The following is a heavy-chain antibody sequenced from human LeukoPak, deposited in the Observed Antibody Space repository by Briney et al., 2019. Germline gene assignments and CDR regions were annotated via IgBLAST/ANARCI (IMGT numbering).Heavy chain of an antibody. CDR3: ARAKSYDFWSGPVDAFDI. J-gene: IGHJ3*02. CDR1: GFTFSSYS. D-gene: IGHD3-3*01. CDR2: ISSSSSYI. V-gene: IGHV3-21*01. Sequence: GGSLRLSCAASGFTFSSYSMNWVRQAPGKGLEWVSSISSSSSYIYYADSVKGRFTISRDNAKNSLYLQMNSLRAEDTAVYYCARAKSYDFWSGPVDAFDIWGQGTMVTVSS.